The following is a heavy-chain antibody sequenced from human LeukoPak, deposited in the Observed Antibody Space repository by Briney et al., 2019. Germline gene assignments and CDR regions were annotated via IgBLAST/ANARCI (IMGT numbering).Heavy chain of an antibody. Sequence: PSETLSLTCTVSGGSISSGGSYWSWIRQHPGKGLEWIGYIYYSGSTNYNPSLKSRVTISVDTSKNQFSLRVSSVTAADTAVYYCARHLNNCGDDCYIFDYWGQGTLVTVSS. CDR3: ARHLNNCGDDCYIFDY. CDR2: IYYSGST. D-gene: IGHD2-21*01. J-gene: IGHJ4*02. CDR1: GGSISSGGSY. V-gene: IGHV4-61*08.